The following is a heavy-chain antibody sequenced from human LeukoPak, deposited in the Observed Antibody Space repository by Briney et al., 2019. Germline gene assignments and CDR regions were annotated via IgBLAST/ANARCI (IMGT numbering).Heavy chain of an antibody. Sequence: PGGSLRLSCAASGLTFSRYWMSWVRQAPGKGLEWLANIGSDGTETNYVDSVKGRFTISRDNAKNSLYLQMNSLRGEDTAVYYCARGLYYDSSGYYGYWGQGTLVTVSS. CDR2: IGSDGTET. D-gene: IGHD3-22*01. CDR3: ARGLYYDSSGYYGY. CDR1: GLTFSRYW. J-gene: IGHJ4*02. V-gene: IGHV3-7*01.